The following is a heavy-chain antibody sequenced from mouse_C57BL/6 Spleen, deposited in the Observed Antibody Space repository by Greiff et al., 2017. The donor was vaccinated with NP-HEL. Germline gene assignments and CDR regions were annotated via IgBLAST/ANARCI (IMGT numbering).Heavy chain of an antibody. CDR3: ARSDGYYLLYYFDY. Sequence: VQLQQPGAELVRPGSSVKLSCKASGYTFTSYWMDWVKQRPGQGLEWIGNIYPSDSETHYNQKFKDKATLTVDKSSSTAYMQLSSLTSEDSAVYYCARSDGYYLLYYFDYWGQGTTLTVSS. D-gene: IGHD2-3*01. V-gene: IGHV1-61*01. CDR2: IYPSDSET. J-gene: IGHJ2*01. CDR1: GYTFTSYW.